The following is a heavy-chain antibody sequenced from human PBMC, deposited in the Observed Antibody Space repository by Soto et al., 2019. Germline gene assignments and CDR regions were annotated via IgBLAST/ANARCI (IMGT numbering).Heavy chain of an antibody. CDR3: AKEPVGPDWYFDL. Sequence: DVQLLESGGGLVKPGGSLRLSFAASGFTFGSYAMSWVRQAPGKGLEWVSGISGSGISTHYADSVKGRFTVSRDNSKNTLYLQMNSLRAEDTAVYNCAKEPVGPDWYFDLWGRGTLVTVSS. J-gene: IGHJ2*01. CDR1: GFTFGSYA. CDR2: ISGSGIST. V-gene: IGHV3-23*01.